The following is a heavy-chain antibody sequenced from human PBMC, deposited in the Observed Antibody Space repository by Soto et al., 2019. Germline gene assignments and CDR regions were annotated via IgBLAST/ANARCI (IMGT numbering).Heavy chain of an antibody. J-gene: IGHJ6*02. CDR1: GGTFNNYA. D-gene: IGHD3-22*01. Sequence: QVQLVQSGAEVKKPESSVRVSCKASGGTFNNYAITWVRQAPGQGLEWMGGTIPMFGTTNYAEKFQGRVTITADESTNTAYMERSSLRSEDTAVYYCTRCGIRYHSIGFYLGSDGRDVWGQGTTVIVSS. CDR2: TIPMFGTT. V-gene: IGHV1-69*12. CDR3: TRCGIRYHSIGFYLGSDGRDV.